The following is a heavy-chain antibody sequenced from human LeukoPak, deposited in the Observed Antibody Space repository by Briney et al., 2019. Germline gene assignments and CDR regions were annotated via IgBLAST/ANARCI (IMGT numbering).Heavy chain of an antibody. CDR1: GYTFTSYG. J-gene: IGHJ4*02. CDR3: ARDDFWSGYYRVLDY. Sequence: ASVKVSCKASGYTFTSYGISWVRQAPGQGLEWMRWINPNSGGTNYAQKFQGRVTMTRDTSISTAYMELSRLRSDDTAVYYCARDDFWSGYYRVLDYWGRGTLVTVSS. V-gene: IGHV1-2*02. D-gene: IGHD3-3*01. CDR2: INPNSGGT.